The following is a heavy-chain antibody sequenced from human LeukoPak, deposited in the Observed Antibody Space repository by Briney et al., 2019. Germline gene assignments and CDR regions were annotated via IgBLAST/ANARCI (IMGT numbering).Heavy chain of an antibody. CDR1: GYTFTSYG. J-gene: IGHJ5*02. Sequence: ASVKVSCKASGYTFTSYGINWVRQAPGQGLEWMGWISAYNGNTNYAQKLQGRVTMTTDTSTSTAYMELRSLRSDDTAVYYCARVYKDYYDSSGYFRFDPWGQGTLVTVSS. CDR3: ARVYKDYYDSSGYFRFDP. V-gene: IGHV1-18*01. CDR2: ISAYNGNT. D-gene: IGHD3-22*01.